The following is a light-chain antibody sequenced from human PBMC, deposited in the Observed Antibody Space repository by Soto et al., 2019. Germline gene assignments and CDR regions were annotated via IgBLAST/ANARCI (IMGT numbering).Light chain of an antibody. Sequence: QSALTQPASVSGSPGQSITLSCTRTSSGVENYNLVSWYQHRPGKAPKLVIYAGSQRPSGVSDRFSGSKSGNTASLTISGLRAEDEADYDGSSYAGAVVFGGGTKLTVL. CDR3: SSYAGAVV. V-gene: IGLV2-23*01. J-gene: IGLJ2*01. CDR1: SSGVENYNL. CDR2: AGS.